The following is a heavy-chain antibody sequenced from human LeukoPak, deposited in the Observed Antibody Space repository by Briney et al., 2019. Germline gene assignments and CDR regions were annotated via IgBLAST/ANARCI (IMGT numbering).Heavy chain of an antibody. CDR3: AGSQAIYGDYDDY. V-gene: IGHV3-33*01. CDR2: IWYDGSNK. D-gene: IGHD4-17*01. J-gene: IGHJ4*02. CDR1: GFTFSNYG. Sequence: GGSLRLSCAASGFTFSNYGMHWVRQAPGKVLEWVAVIWYDGSNKYYADSVKGRFTISRDNSKNTLYLQMNSLRAEDTAVYYCAGSQAIYGDYDDYWGQGTLVTVSS.